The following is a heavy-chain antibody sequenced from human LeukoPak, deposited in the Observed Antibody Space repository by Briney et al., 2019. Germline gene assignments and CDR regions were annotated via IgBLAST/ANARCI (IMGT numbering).Heavy chain of an antibody. CDR3: ARDFWYYYDSSGYDAFDI. D-gene: IGHD3-22*01. CDR2: IKQDGSEK. Sequence: GGSLRLSCAASGFTFSRYWMSWVRQAPGKGLEWVANIKQDGSEKYYVDSVKGRFTISRDNAKNSLYLQMNSLRAEDTAVYYCARDFWYYYDSSGYDAFDIWGQGTMVTVSS. J-gene: IGHJ3*02. CDR1: GFTFSRYW. V-gene: IGHV3-7*01.